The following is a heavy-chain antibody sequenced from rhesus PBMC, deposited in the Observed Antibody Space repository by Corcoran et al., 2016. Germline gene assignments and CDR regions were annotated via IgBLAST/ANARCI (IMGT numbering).Heavy chain of an antibody. CDR3: ARQIFWTGLDY. V-gene: IGHV4S7*01. J-gene: IGHJ4*01. D-gene: IGHD3-3*01. CDR1: GGSISGGDG. CDR2: IFGSIGST. Sequence: QVQLQESGPGLVKPSETLSLTCAVSGGSISGGDGWSWIRQPPGKGLEWIGHIFGSIGSTYYNPSLKSRVTISSDTSKNQFSLKLSSVTAADTAVYYCARQIFWTGLDYWGQGVLVTVSS.